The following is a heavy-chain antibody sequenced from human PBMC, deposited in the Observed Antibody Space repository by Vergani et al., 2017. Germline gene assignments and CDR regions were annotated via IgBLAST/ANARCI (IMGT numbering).Heavy chain of an antibody. CDR1: GYSFTSYW. D-gene: IGHD2-2*01. CDR2: IYPGDSDT. V-gene: IGHV5-51*03. CDR3: ARPVGYCSSTSCYYRVPSFDY. Sequence: EVQLVQSGAEVKKPGESLKISCKGSGYSFTSYWIGWVRQMPGKGLEWMGIIYPGDSDTRYSPSFQGQVTISADKSSSTAYLQWSSLKASDTAMYYCARPVGYCSSTSCYYRVPSFDYWGQGTLVTVSS. J-gene: IGHJ4*02.